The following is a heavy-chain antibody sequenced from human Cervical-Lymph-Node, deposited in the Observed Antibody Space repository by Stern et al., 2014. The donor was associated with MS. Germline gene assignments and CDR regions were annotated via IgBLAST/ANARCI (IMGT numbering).Heavy chain of an antibody. V-gene: IGHV1-8*01. CDR2: MNSKRGNT. CDR1: GFTFTNYE. CDR3: ARGGGYCSGGACYWAV. J-gene: IGHJ4*02. Sequence: QVQLVQSGAEVKKPGASVKVSCKTSGFTFTNYEINWVRQATGQGPEWMGWMNSKRGNTGPAQRFQGRGTMTWNTSISTAYMELSSLRSEDTAVYYCARGGGYCSGGACYWAVWGQGTLVTVSS. D-gene: IGHD2-15*01.